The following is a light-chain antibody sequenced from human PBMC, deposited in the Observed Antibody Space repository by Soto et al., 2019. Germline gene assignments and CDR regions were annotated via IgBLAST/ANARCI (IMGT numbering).Light chain of an antibody. CDR3: QKYNSAPLT. J-gene: IGKJ4*01. Sequence: DIQMTQSPSSLSASVRDRVIITCRTSQCISNYLAWYQQKPGKVPKLLIYAESTLQSVVPSRFSGSGSGTDFTLTISSLQPEDVATYYCQKYNSAPLTFGGGTEVEIK. CDR1: QCISNY. CDR2: AES. V-gene: IGKV1-27*01.